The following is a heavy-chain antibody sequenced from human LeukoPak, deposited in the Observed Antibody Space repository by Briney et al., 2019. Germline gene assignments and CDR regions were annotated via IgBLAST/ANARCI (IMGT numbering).Heavy chain of an antibody. Sequence: GGSLRLSCAASGFTFSSYWMHWVRQAPGKGLVWVSRINSDGSSTNYADSVKGRFTISRDNAKNTLYMQMNSLRAEDTAVYYCARPGIGAAGTPFDHWGQGTLATVSS. CDR1: GFTFSSYW. J-gene: IGHJ4*02. D-gene: IGHD6-13*01. CDR2: INSDGSST. CDR3: ARPGIGAAGTPFDH. V-gene: IGHV3-74*01.